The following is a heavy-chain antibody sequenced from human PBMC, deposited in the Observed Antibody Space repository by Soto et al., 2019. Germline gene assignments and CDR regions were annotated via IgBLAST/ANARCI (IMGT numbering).Heavy chain of an antibody. D-gene: IGHD6-19*01. J-gene: IGHJ4*02. CDR1: GVSISSGDYY. Sequence: PSETLSLTCTVSGVSISSGDYYWSWIRQTPGKGLEWIGYIYYSENTYSNPSLKSRVTISGDTSKNQFSLKLSSVTAADTAVYYCARVAVAGTRVDYWGQGTLVTVSS. V-gene: IGHV4-30-4*01. CDR2: IYYSENT. CDR3: ARVAVAGTRVDY.